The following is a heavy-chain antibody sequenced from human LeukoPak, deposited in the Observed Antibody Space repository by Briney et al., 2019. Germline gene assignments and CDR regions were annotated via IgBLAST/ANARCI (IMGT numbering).Heavy chain of an antibody. V-gene: IGHV3-9*01. CDR2: ISWNSGSI. D-gene: IGHD6-13*01. CDR3: AKDNIPTIAAAGFLDY. J-gene: IGHJ4*02. Sequence: GRSLRLSCAASGFTFDDYAMHWVRQAPGKGLEWVSGISWNSGSIGYADSVKGRFTISRDNAKNSLYLQMNSLRAEDTALYYCAKDNIPTIAAAGFLDYWGQGTLVTVSS. CDR1: GFTFDDYA.